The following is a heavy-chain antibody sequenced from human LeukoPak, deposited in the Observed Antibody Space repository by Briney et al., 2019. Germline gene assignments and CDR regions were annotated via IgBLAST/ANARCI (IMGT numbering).Heavy chain of an antibody. Sequence: ASVKVSCKGSGGTFSSYAISWVRQAPGQGLEWMGGIIPIFGTANYAQKFQCRVTITTDESTSTAYMELSSMRSEDTAVYYCARFDSSGYYEPGAFDIWGQGTMVTVSS. CDR1: GGTFSSYA. V-gene: IGHV1-69*05. J-gene: IGHJ3*02. CDR3: ARFDSSGYYEPGAFDI. D-gene: IGHD3-22*01. CDR2: IIPIFGTA.